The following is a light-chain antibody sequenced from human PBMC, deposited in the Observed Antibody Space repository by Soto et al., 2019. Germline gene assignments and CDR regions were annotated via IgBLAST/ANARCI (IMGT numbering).Light chain of an antibody. CDR3: QSYDSSLSGWL. V-gene: IGLV1-40*01. J-gene: IGLJ2*01. CDR1: TSNIGAGYD. CDR2: VNS. Sequence: QSVLTRPPSVSGAPGQRVTISCTGSTSNIGAGYDVHWYQQLPGTAPKLLIYVNSNRPSGVPDRFSGSKSGTSASLAITGLQAEDEADYYCQSYDSSLSGWLFGGGTKLTVL.